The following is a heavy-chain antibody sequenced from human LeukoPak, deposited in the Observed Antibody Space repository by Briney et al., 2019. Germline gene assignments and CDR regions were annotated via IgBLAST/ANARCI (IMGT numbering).Heavy chain of an antibody. J-gene: IGHJ3*02. V-gene: IGHV4-39*07. CDR1: GDTISTSFYY. Sequence: PSETLSLTCTVSGDTISTSFYYWDWIRQPPGKGLEWIGGIFYSGTTYYNPSLKSRVTMSVDTSKNQFSLKLSSVTAADTAVYYCARELEGTMATMAHDAFDIWGQGTMVTVSS. D-gene: IGHD5-24*01. CDR3: ARELEGTMATMAHDAFDI. CDR2: IFYSGTT.